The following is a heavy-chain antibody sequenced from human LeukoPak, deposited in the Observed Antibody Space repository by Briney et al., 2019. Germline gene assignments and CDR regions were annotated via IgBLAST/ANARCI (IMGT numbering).Heavy chain of an antibody. V-gene: IGHV3-30*02. J-gene: IGHJ4*02. CDR2: IRADGSDK. Sequence: PGGSLRLSCAASGFIFISHGMHWARQAPDKGLEWVAMIRADGSDKWCAESVKGRFSISRDNSRNMVYLQMNSLRPEDTAVYYCVRDFNWAFDYWGQGTLVTVSS. CDR1: GFIFISHG. D-gene: IGHD1-1*01. CDR3: VRDFNWAFDY.